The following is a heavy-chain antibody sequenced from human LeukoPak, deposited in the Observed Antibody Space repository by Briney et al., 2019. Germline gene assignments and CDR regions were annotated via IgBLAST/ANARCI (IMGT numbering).Heavy chain of an antibody. J-gene: IGHJ6*03. V-gene: IGHV1-18*01. CDR1: GYTFTSYG. D-gene: IGHD6-13*01. CDR3: ARDQELDYYYYYYMDV. CDR2: ISAYNGNT. Sequence: ASVKVSCKASGYTFTSYGISWVRQAPGQGLEWMGWISAYNGNTNYAQKLQGRVTMTTDTSTSTAYMELRGLRSDDTAVYYCARDQELDYYYYYYMDVWGKGTTVTVSS.